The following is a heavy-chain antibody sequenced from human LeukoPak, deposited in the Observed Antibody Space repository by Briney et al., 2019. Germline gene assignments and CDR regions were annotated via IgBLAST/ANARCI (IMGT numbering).Heavy chain of an antibody. CDR1: GGSISSYY. V-gene: IGHV4-4*07. Sequence: SETLSLTCTVSGGSISSYYWSWIRQPAGKGLEWIGRIYTSGSTNYNPSLKSRVTTSVDKSNNQFSLNLTSVTAADTAVYYCARDGNGSRAFDYWGQGTLVTVFS. D-gene: IGHD2-15*01. CDR2: IYTSGST. CDR3: ARDGNGSRAFDY. J-gene: IGHJ4*02.